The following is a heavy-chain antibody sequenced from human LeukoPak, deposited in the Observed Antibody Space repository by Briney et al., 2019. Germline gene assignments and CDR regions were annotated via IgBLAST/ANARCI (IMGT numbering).Heavy chain of an antibody. CDR1: GGSISSYY. V-gene: IGHV4-59*01. J-gene: IGHJ5*02. CDR2: IYYSGST. D-gene: IGHD1-26*01. CDR3: ARRGAPYNWFDP. Sequence: ASETLSLTCTVSGGSISSYYWSWIRQPPGKGLEWIGYIYYSGSTNYNPSLKSRVTISVDTSKNQFSLKLSSVTAADTAVYYCARRGAPYNWFDPWGQGTLVTVSS.